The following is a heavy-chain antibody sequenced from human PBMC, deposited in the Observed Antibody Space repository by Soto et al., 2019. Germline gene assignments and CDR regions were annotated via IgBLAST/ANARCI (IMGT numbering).Heavy chain of an antibody. V-gene: IGHV4-30-2*01. CDR3: VRGDSSGLFEY. J-gene: IGHJ4*02. Sequence: SETLSLTCAVSGGSISSGGYTWSWIRQPPGKGLEWIGYIYLSGSSYYNPSLQSRVTISLDTSKNQFSLKLTSVTAADTAVYYCVRGDSSGLFEYWGQGTLVTVSS. CDR1: GGSISSGGYT. CDR2: IYLSGSS. D-gene: IGHD3-22*01.